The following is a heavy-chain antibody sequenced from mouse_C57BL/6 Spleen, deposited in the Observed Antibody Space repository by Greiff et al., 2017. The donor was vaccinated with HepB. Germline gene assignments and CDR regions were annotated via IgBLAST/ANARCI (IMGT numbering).Heavy chain of an antibody. Sequence: EVQVVESGGDLVKPGGSLKLSCAASGFTFSSYGMSWVRQTPVKRLEWVATISSGGSYTYYPDSVKGRFTISRDNAKNTLYLQMSSLKSEDTAMYYCASPYYDYGTAFAYWGQGTLVTVSA. CDR1: GFTFSSYG. D-gene: IGHD2-4*01. CDR2: ISSGGSYT. V-gene: IGHV5-6*01. CDR3: ASPYYDYGTAFAY. J-gene: IGHJ3*01.